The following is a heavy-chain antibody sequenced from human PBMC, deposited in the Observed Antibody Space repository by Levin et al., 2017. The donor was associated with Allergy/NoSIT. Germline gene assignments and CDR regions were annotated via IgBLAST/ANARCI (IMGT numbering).Heavy chain of an antibody. CDR3: AKTSDDPAAYYYYYYGMDV. D-gene: IGHD2-2*01. CDR1: GFTFSSYA. V-gene: IGHV3-23*01. Sequence: GGSLRLSCAASGFTFSSYAMSWVRQAPGKGLEWVSAISGSGGSTYYADSVKGRFTISRDNSKNTLYLQMNSLRAEDTAVYYCAKTSDDPAAYYYYYYGMDVWGQGTTVTVSS. J-gene: IGHJ6*02. CDR2: ISGSGGST.